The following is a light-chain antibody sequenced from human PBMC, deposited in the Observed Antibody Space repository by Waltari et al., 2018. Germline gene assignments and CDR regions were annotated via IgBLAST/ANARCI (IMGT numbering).Light chain of an antibody. Sequence: QSALTQPSSVSGSPGQSVTIFCAGTSNAVGGYNSFSWYQEHPGQAPRVIIYDFSDRPSGVSDRFSGSKSGNTASLTISGLQAEDEADYYCSSQSSNDVVLFGGGTKLTVL. CDR2: DFS. CDR1: SNAVGGYNS. CDR3: SSQSSNDVVL. J-gene: IGLJ2*01. V-gene: IGLV2-14*01.